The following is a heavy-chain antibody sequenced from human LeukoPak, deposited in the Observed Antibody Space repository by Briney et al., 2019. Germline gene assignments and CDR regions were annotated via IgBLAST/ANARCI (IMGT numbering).Heavy chain of an antibody. CDR1: GGTFSSYA. Sequence: GASVKVSCKASGGTFSSYAISWVRQAPGQGLEWMGGIIPIFGTANYAQKFQGRVTITADESTSTAYMELSSLRSEDTAVYYCARGGSSSWYQESGYYYGMDVWGQGTTVTVSS. V-gene: IGHV1-69*13. CDR3: ARGGSSSWYQESGYYYGMDV. D-gene: IGHD6-13*01. CDR2: IIPIFGTA. J-gene: IGHJ6*02.